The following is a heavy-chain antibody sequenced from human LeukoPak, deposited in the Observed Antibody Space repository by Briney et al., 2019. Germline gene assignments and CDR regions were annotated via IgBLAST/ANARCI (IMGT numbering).Heavy chain of an antibody. V-gene: IGHV3-11*01. CDR1: GFTFSDYY. CDR2: ISRSGSTI. Sequence: GGSLRLSRAASGFTFSDYYMSWIRQAPGKGLEWVSYISRSGSTIYYADSVKGRFTISRDNAKNSLYLQMNSLRDEDTAVYYCARGSYGSGNYYIGDAFDMWGQGTTVTVSS. D-gene: IGHD3-10*01. J-gene: IGHJ3*02. CDR3: ARGSYGSGNYYIGDAFDM.